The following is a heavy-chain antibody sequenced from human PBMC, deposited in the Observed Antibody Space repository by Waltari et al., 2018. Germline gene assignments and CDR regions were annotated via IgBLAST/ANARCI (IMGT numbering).Heavy chain of an antibody. CDR3: ARESHRKAWFDP. Sequence: QVQLQESGPGLVKPSETLSLTCTVSGGSISSYYWSWIRQPAGKGLEWIGRIYTRWSTHYNPALKSRVTMSVDTSKNQFSLKLSSVTAADTAVYYCARESHRKAWFDPWGQGTLVTVSS. V-gene: IGHV4-4*07. CDR2: IYTRWST. J-gene: IGHJ5*02. CDR1: GGSISSYY.